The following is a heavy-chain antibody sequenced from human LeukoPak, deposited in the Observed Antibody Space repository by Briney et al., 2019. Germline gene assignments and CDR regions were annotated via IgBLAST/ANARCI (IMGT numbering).Heavy chain of an antibody. Sequence: GGSLRLSCAASGYTFSSFSINWVRQAPGKGLERVSSISVRSNYIYYADSVRGRFSISRDDARNSLYLQMDSLRGDDTAVYYCARLRRDSDSSGYYYYYDYWGQGTLCTVSS. V-gene: IGHV3-21*01. CDR2: ISVRSNYI. CDR1: GYTFSSFS. D-gene: IGHD3-22*01. J-gene: IGHJ4*02. CDR3: ARLRRDSDSSGYYYYYDY.